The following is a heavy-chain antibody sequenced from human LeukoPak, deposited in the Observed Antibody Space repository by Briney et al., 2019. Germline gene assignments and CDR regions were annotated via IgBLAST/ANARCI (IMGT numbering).Heavy chain of an antibody. V-gene: IGHV4-34*01. CDR2: IKHSGTT. J-gene: IGHJ4*02. Sequence: PSETLSLTCAVFGESFTNFYWTWIRQSPSNGLEWIGEIKHSGTTNYNPSFKSRVTISLDTSKTQFSLKLTSVTAADTAVYYCAGRYPGIVSGNFWGQGALVTVSS. D-gene: IGHD5/OR15-5a*01. CDR3: AGRYPGIVSGNF. CDR1: GESFTNFY.